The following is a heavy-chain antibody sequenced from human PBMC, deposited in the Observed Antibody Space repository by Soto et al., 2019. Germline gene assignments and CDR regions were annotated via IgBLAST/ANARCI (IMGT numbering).Heavy chain of an antibody. V-gene: IGHV3-23*01. CDR1: GFTFSSYA. D-gene: IGHD2-2*01. J-gene: IGHJ4*02. CDR2: ISGSGGST. Sequence: GGYLRLSCAASGFTFSSYAMSWVRQAPGKGLEWVSAISGSGGSTYYADSVKGRFTISRDNSKNTLYLQMNSLRAEDTAVYYCAKGPLCSSTSCPPDYFDYWGQGTLVTVSS. CDR3: AKGPLCSSTSCPPDYFDY.